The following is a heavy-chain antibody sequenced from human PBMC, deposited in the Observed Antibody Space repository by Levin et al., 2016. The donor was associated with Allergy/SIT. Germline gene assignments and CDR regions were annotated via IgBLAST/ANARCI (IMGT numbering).Heavy chain of an antibody. V-gene: IGHV3-64D*09. Sequence: WIRQPPGKGLEYVSAISSNGGSTYYADSVKGRFTISRDNSKNTLYLQMSSLRAEDTAVYYCVKNSRGDYYFDYWGQGTLVTVSS. CDR2: ISSNGGST. J-gene: IGHJ4*02. CDR3: VKNSRGDYYFDY. D-gene: IGHD4-17*01.